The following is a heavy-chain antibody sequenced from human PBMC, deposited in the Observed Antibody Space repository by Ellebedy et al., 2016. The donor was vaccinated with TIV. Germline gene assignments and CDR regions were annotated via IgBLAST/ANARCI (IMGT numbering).Heavy chain of an antibody. J-gene: IGHJ6*02. CDR3: ARANTAMVRRNHMDV. D-gene: IGHD5-18*01. Sequence: GESLKISCAASGFTFRSYNMNWVRQAPGKGLEWVSFISSSSSTIYYADSVKGRFTISRDNAKNSLYLQMNSLRAEDTAVYYCARANTAMVRRNHMDVWGQGTTVTVSS. CDR2: ISSSSSTI. V-gene: IGHV3-48*01. CDR1: GFTFRSYN.